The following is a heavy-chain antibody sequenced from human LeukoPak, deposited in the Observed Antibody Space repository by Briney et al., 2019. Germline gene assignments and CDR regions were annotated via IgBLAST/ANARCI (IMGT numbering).Heavy chain of an antibody. CDR3: ARQGGDILTGYLDY. CDR1: GFTFSDYY. D-gene: IGHD3-9*01. CDR2: ISSSGTYI. J-gene: IGHJ4*02. V-gene: IGHV3-11*03. Sequence: GGSLRLSCATSGFTFSDYYMSWIRQAPGKGLEWVSYISSSGTYINSADSVKGRFTISRDYPKNSLYLQMSSLRAEDTAVYYCARQGGDILTGYLDYWGQGTLVTDSS.